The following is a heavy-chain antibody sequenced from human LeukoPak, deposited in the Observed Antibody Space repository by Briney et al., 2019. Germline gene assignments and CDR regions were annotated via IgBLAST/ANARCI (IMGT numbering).Heavy chain of an antibody. CDR2: SYYSGST. Sequence: SETLSLTCTVSGGSISSYYWSWIRQPPGKGLEWIGYSYYSGSTYYNPSLKSRVTISVDTSKNQFSLKLNSVTAADTAVYYCARSGGYYNWFDPWGQGTLVTVSS. CDR1: GGSISSYY. CDR3: ARSGGYYNWFDP. D-gene: IGHD3-3*01. V-gene: IGHV4-59*08. J-gene: IGHJ5*02.